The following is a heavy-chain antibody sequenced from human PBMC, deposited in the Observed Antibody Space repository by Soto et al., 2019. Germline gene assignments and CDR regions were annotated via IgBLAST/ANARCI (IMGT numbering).Heavy chain of an antibody. J-gene: IGHJ4*02. CDR2: ISSSSSTI. CDR1: GFTFSSYS. CDR3: ARDLNLGSFVY. Sequence: GGSLRLSCAASGFTSGFTFSSYSMNLVRQAPGKGLEWVSYISSSSSTIYYADSVKGRFTISRDNAKNSLYLQMNSLRAEDTAVYYCARDLNLGSFVYWGQGTLVTVSS. V-gene: IGHV3-48*01.